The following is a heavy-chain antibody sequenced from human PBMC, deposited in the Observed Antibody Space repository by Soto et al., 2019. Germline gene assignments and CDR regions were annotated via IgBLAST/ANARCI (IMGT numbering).Heavy chain of an antibody. CDR3: ASSTFYYYYGMDV. J-gene: IGHJ6*02. CDR2: INPSGGST. D-gene: IGHD3-16*01. CDR1: GYTFTSYF. V-gene: IGHV1-46*01. Sequence: ASVKVSCKASGYTFTSYFIHWVRQAPGQGLEWMGIINPSGGSTSYAQKFQGRVTMTRDTSTSTVYMELSSLRSEDTAVYYCASSTFYYYYGMDVWGQGTTVTVSS.